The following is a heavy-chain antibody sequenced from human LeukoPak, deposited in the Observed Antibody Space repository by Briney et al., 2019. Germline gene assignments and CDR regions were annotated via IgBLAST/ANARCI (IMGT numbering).Heavy chain of an antibody. Sequence: GGSLRLSCTASGFTFGDYAMSWVRQAPGKGLEWVGFIRSKAYGGTTEYAASVKGRFTISRDDSKIIAYLQMNSLKTEDTAVYYCTRAHLYQPYYDFWSGYYNYWGQGTLVTVSS. CDR3: TRAHLYQPYYDFWSGYYNY. CDR1: GFTFGDYA. V-gene: IGHV3-49*04. J-gene: IGHJ4*02. CDR2: IRSKAYGGTT. D-gene: IGHD3-3*01.